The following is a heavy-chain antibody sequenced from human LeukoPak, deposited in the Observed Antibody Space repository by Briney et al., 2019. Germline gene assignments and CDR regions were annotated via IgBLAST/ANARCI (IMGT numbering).Heavy chain of an antibody. Sequence: SVKVSCKASGGTFSSYAISWVRQAPGQGLEWMEGIIPIFGTANYAQKFQGRVTITTDESTSTAYMELSSLRSEDTAVYYCATGNIGYCSSTSCYVHYYYYMDVWGKGTTVTVSS. V-gene: IGHV1-69*05. CDR2: IIPIFGTA. CDR1: GGTFSSYA. D-gene: IGHD2-2*01. J-gene: IGHJ6*03. CDR3: ATGNIGYCSSTSCYVHYYYYMDV.